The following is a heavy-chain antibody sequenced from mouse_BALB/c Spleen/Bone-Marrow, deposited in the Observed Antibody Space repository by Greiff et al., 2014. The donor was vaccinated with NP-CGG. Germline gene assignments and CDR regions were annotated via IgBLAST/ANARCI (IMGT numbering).Heavy chain of an antibody. V-gene: IGHV1-87*01. CDR2: IYPGDGDS. Sequence: VHLVESGAELARPGASVKLSCKASGYTFTNYWMQWVKQRPGQDLEWIGAIYPGDGDSRYTQKFKGKATLTADKSSSTAYMQLNSLASGDSAVYYCARSGATATPFAYWGQGTLVTVSA. J-gene: IGHJ3*01. CDR1: GYTFTNYW. D-gene: IGHD1-2*01. CDR3: ARSGATATPFAY.